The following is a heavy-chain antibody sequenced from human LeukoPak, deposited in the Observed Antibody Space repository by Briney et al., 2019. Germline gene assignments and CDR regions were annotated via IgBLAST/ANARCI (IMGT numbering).Heavy chain of an antibody. J-gene: IGHJ2*01. CDR3: ARHCSGGSCYSGWYFDL. CDR2: IYYSGST. CDR1: GGSISSYY. Sequence: KPSETLSLTCTVSGGSISSYYWSWIRQPPGKGLEWIGYIYYSGSTNYNPSLKSRVTISVDTSKNQSSLKLSSVTAADTAVYYCARHCSGGSCYSGWYFDLWGRGTLVTVSS. D-gene: IGHD2-15*01. V-gene: IGHV4-59*08.